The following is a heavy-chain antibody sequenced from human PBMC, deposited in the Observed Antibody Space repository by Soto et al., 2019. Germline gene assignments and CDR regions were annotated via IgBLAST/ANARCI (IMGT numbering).Heavy chain of an antibody. V-gene: IGHV2-5*02. CDR1: GFSFTTTRMG. CDR2: IYWDGES. D-gene: IGHD1-1*01. J-gene: IGHJ4*02. CDR3: AHRDSTGTTTYFDS. Sequence: QITLKEAGPTLVKPTETLTLTCTFSGFSFTTTRMGVGWTRQPPGKALEWLAIIYWDGESRYNPLLRRRLTRTEYTSKHQVVLTMTNMDPTDTATYYCAHRDSTGTTTYFDSWGQGIPVTVAS.